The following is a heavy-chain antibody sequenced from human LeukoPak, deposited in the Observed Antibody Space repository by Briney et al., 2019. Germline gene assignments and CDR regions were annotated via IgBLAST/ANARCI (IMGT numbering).Heavy chain of an antibody. CDR2: IYYSGST. CDR3: ARLSDYYDSGIDY. CDR1: GGSITSGSINSNYYY. D-gene: IGHD3-22*01. J-gene: IGHJ4*02. Sequence: PSETLSLTCIFSGGSITSGSINSNYYYWAWIRQPPGKGLEWIGSIYYSGSTYYNPSLKSRVTISVDTSKNQFSLKLSSVTAADTAVYYCARLSDYYDSGIDYWGQGTLVTVSS. V-gene: IGHV4-39*01.